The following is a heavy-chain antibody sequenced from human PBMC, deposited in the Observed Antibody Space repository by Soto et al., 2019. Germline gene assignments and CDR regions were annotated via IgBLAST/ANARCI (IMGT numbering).Heavy chain of an antibody. Sequence: QLQLQESGPGLVKPSETLSLTCTVSGGSISSSSYYWGWIRQPPGKGLEWIGNIYYSGSTYYNPSLKGRVTIPVDTSKTQFPRKLSSVPAADTAVYYWARRQSAPWFAPWGQGTLVTVPS. J-gene: IGHJ5*02. CDR1: GGSISSSSYY. CDR2: IYYSGST. CDR3: ARRQSAPWFAP. V-gene: IGHV4-39*01.